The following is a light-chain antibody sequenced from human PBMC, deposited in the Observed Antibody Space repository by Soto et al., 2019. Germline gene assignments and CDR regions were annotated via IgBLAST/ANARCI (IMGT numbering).Light chain of an antibody. CDR1: KLGDKY. Sequence: SSELTQPPSVSMSPGQTASITCSGDKLGDKYACWYQQKPGQSPVLVIYQDSKRPSGIPERFAGSNSGNTATLTISGTQAMDEDDYYCQSWDSSTGVFGTGTKLTVL. CDR2: QDS. CDR3: QSWDSSTGV. J-gene: IGLJ1*01. V-gene: IGLV3-1*01.